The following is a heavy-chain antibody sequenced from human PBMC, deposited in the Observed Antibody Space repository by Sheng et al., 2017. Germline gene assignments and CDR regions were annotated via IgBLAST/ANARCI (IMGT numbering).Heavy chain of an antibody. D-gene: IGHD5-12*01. CDR2: IYYSGST. CDR3: ARVVLDGYNLGTRYYYGMDV. J-gene: IGHJ6*02. CDR1: GGSISSYY. Sequence: QVQLQESGPGLVKPSETLSLTCTVSGGSISSYYWSWIRQPPGKGLEWIGYIYYSGSTNYNPSLKSRVTISVDTSKNQFSLKLSSVTAADTAVYYCARVVLDGYNLGTRYYYGMDVWGQGTTVTVSS. V-gene: IGHV4-59*01.